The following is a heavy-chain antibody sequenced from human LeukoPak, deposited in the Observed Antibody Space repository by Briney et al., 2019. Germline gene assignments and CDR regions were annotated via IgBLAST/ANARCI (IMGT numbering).Heavy chain of an antibody. Sequence: GGSLRLSCAASGFTFNNYAMHWVRQAPGKGLEWVSLISGDGSTTYYADSVKGRFTISRDNSKNSLYLQMNSLRTEDTALYYCTKDYSDTGFPDYWGQGTQVTVSS. D-gene: IGHD4-17*01. CDR1: GFTFNNYA. CDR2: ISGDGSTT. J-gene: IGHJ4*02. V-gene: IGHV3-43*02. CDR3: TKDYSDTGFPDY.